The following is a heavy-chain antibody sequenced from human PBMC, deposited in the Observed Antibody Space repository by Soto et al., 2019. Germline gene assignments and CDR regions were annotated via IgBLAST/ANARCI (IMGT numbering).Heavy chain of an antibody. V-gene: IGHV4-30-2*01. CDR1: GGSISSGGYS. D-gene: IGHD3-10*01. Sequence: SETLSLTCAVSGGSISSGGYSWSWIRQPPGKGLEWIGYIYHSGSTYYNPSLKSRVTISVDRSKNQFSLKLSSVTAADTAVYYCARDPGSNNYFDYWGQGTLVTVSS. CDR3: ARDPGSNNYFDY. CDR2: IYHSGST. J-gene: IGHJ4*02.